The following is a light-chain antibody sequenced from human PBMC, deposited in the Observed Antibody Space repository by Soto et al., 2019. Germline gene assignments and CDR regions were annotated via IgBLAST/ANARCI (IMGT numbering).Light chain of an antibody. V-gene: IGKV3-15*01. J-gene: IGKJ3*01. CDR1: QSVSTN. CDR3: QQYNNWPFT. Sequence: EIVMTQSPATLSVSLGERATLSCRASQSVSTNLAWYQQKPGQAPRLLIYGASTRATGFTARFSGRGCGTAFTLTISSLQSEDFAVDYCQQYNNWPFTFGARTKVDIK. CDR2: GAS.